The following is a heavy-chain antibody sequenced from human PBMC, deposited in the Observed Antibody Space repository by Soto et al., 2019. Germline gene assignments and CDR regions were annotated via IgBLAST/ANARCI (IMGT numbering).Heavy chain of an antibody. CDR3: ARDQPHDYGDYDCFDP. CDR2: IYYSGST. J-gene: IGHJ5*02. Sequence: SETLSLPCTVSGGSISSGGYYWSWNRQHPGKGREWIGYIYYSGSTYFNPSFNSRVTISVDTSKNQFSRELGKLRSEDKAVYYCARDQPHDYGDYDCFDPWGQGTLVTVSS. V-gene: IGHV4-31*03. CDR1: GGSISSGGYY. D-gene: IGHD4-17*01.